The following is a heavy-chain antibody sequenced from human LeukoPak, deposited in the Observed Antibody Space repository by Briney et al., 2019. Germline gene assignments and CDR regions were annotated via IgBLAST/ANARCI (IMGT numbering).Heavy chain of an antibody. CDR2: IYYSGTT. Sequence: SETLSLTCTVSGGSISSSSYYWGWIRQPPGKGLEWIGSIYYSGTTFYNPSLKSRVTISVDTSRNQFSLKLSSVTAADTAVYYCATGFRSGWSFDYWGQGTLVTVSS. V-gene: IGHV4-39*01. D-gene: IGHD6-19*01. J-gene: IGHJ4*02. CDR3: ATGFRSGWSFDY. CDR1: GGSISSSSYY.